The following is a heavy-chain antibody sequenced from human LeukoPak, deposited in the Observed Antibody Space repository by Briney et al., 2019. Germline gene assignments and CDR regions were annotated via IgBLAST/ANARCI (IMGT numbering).Heavy chain of an antibody. CDR1: GYTFTSYD. CDR3: ARGPISSSWKGGFDY. D-gene: IGHD6-13*01. J-gene: IGHJ4*02. CDR2: MNPNSGNT. V-gene: IGHV1-8*01. Sequence: ASVKVSCKASGYTFTSYDINWVQQATGQGLEWMGWMNPNSGNTGYAQKFQGRVTMTRNTSISTAYMELSSLRSEDTAVYYCARGPISSSWKGGFDYWGQGTLVTVSS.